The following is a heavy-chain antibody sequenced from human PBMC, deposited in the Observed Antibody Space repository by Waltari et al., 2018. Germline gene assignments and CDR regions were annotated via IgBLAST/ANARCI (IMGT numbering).Heavy chain of an antibody. CDR3: ARPMWCSSTTCSGPMDV. CDR1: GGSLSNYY. V-gene: IGHV4-34*01. CDR2: IDQIGRT. Sequence: QVQLQQWGAGLLKPSETLSLTCAVYGGSLSNYYWSWIRQPPGKGLEWIGEIDQIGRTKYNPSLKGRVIISLDTSKNQFSLRLGSVTAADTAIYFCARPMWCSSTTCSGPMDVWGQGTTATVSS. D-gene: IGHD2-2*01. J-gene: IGHJ6*02.